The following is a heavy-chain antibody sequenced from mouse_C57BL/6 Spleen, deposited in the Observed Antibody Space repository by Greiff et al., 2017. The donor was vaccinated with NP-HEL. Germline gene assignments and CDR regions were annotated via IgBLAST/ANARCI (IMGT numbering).Heavy chain of an antibody. CDR1: GYTFTDYY. D-gene: IGHD2-1*01. V-gene: IGHV1-34*01. CDR3: ARGRDGNPRFDY. Sequence: VQLKESGPELVKPGASVKMSCKASGYTFTDYYMHWVKQSHGKSLEWIGYIYPNNGGNGYNQKVKGKATLTVDKSSSTAYMELRSLTSEDSAVYYCARGRDGNPRFDYWGQGTTLTVSS. CDR2: IYPNNGGN. J-gene: IGHJ2*01.